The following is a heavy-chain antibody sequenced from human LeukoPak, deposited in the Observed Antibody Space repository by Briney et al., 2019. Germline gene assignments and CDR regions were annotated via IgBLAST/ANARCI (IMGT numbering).Heavy chain of an antibody. CDR3: ARRPFYCSGGSCYGGYYYYGMDV. V-gene: IGHV1-8*01. CDR1: GYTFTSYD. D-gene: IGHD2-15*01. J-gene: IGHJ6*02. CDR2: MNANTGNT. Sequence: ASVKASCKASGYTFTSYDINWVRQAPGQGLEWMGWMNANTGNTDYAQRFQGRVTITRNTSISTAYMELSSLRSEDTAVYYCARRPFYCSGGSCYGGYYYYGMDVWGQGTTVTVSS.